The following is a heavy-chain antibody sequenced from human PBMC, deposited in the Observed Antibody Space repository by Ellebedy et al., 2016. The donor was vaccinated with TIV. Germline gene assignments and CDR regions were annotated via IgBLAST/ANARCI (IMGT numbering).Heavy chain of an antibody. D-gene: IGHD6-13*01. CDR3: ARDKGEVAAGIPYGMDV. Sequence: GESLKISXEASGFTFSSYAMHWVRQAPGKGLEWVAVISYDGSNKYYADSVKGRFTISRDNSKNTLYLQMNRLRAEDTAVYYCARDKGEVAAGIPYGMDVWGQGTTVTVSS. V-gene: IGHV3-30*14. CDR1: GFTFSSYA. CDR2: ISYDGSNK. J-gene: IGHJ6*02.